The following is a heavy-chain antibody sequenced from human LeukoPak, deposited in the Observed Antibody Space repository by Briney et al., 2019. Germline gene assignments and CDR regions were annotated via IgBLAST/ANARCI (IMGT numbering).Heavy chain of an antibody. Sequence: SQTLSLSCAISGDSVSSNSVAWNWIRQSPSRGLEWLGRAYSRSRGGRDYAISVRSRINIDTDTSRNRFSLRLSSVTPEDTAVYYCARGTNSTFDVWGQGTMVTVSS. CDR3: ARGTNSTFDV. CDR2: AYSRSRGGR. CDR1: GDSVSSNSVA. D-gene: IGHD1-7*01. V-gene: IGHV6-1*01. J-gene: IGHJ3*01.